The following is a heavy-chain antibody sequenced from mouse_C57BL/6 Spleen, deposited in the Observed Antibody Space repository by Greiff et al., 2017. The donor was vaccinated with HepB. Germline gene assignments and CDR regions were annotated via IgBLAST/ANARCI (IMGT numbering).Heavy chain of an antibody. J-gene: IGHJ2*01. D-gene: IGHD1-1*01. CDR3: ARGETTVVATDFDY. Sequence: KLVESGGGLVKPGGSLKLSCAASGFTFSDYGMHWVRQAPEKGLEWVAYISSGSSTIYYADTVKGRFTISRDNAKNTLFLQMTRLRSEDTAMYYCARGETTVVATDFDYWGQGTTLTVSS. CDR1: GFTFSDYG. CDR2: ISSGSSTI. V-gene: IGHV5-17*01.